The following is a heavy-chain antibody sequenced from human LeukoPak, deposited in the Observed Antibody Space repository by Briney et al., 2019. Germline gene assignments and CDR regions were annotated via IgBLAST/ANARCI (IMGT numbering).Heavy chain of an antibody. CDR3: ARDGRSSGWYYFDY. V-gene: IGHV4-4*07. CDR1: GGSISSYY. J-gene: IGHJ4*02. D-gene: IGHD6-19*01. Sequence: SETLSLTCTVSGGSISSYYWSWIRQPAGKGLEWIGRIYTSGSTNYNPSLKSRVTMSVDTSKNQFSLKLSSVTAADTAVYYCARDGRSSGWYYFDYWGQGTLVTVSS. CDR2: IYTSGST.